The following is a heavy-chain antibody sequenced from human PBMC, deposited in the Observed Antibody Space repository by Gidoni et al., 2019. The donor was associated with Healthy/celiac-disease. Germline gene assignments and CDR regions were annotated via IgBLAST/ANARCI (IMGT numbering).Heavy chain of an antibody. CDR1: GFSLSNAGMG. CDR2: IFSNDEK. J-gene: IGHJ6*02. Sequence: QVTLKESGPVLVKPTETLTLTCTVSGFSLSNAGMGVSWIRQPPGKALEWLAHIFSNDEKSYSTSLKTRLTISKDTSKSQVVLTMTNMDPVDTATYYCARTSRDIVVVQSNLRYYYVMDVWGQGTTVTVSS. CDR3: ARTSRDIVVVQSNLRYYYVMDV. D-gene: IGHD2-2*01. V-gene: IGHV2-26*01.